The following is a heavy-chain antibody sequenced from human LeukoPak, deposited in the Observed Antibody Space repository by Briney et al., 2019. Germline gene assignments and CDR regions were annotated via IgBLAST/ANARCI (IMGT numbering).Heavy chain of an antibody. CDR3: ARDLSYYYDSSGTFDP. Sequence: GGSLRLSCAASGFTFSSYGMSWVRQAPGKGLEWVSAISGSGGSTYYADSVKGRFTISRDNSKNTLYLQMNSLRAEDTAVYYCARDLSYYYDSSGTFDPWGQGTLVTVSS. CDR1: GFTFSSYG. D-gene: IGHD3-22*01. J-gene: IGHJ5*02. CDR2: ISGSGGST. V-gene: IGHV3-23*01.